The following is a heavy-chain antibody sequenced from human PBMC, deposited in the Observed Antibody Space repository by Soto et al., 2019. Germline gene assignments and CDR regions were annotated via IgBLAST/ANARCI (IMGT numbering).Heavy chain of an antibody. J-gene: IGHJ4*02. CDR2: IWYDGSNK. Sequence: QVQLVESGGGVVQPGRSLRLSCAASGFTFSSYGMHWVRQTPGKGLEWVAVIWYDGSNKYYADSVKGRFTISRDNSKNTLYLRMNSLRAEDTAVYYCARGAAAGGGYYFDYWGQGTLVTVSS. V-gene: IGHV3-33*01. CDR1: GFTFSSYG. CDR3: ARGAAAGGGYYFDY. D-gene: IGHD6-13*01.